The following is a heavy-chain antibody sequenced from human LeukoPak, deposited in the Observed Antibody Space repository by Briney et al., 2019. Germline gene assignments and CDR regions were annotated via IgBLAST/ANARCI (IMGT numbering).Heavy chain of an antibody. Sequence: SETLSLTCTVSGGSISSYYWSWIRQPAGKGLEWIGRLYTSGSTNYNPSLKSRVTMPGDTSKNQLSLKLRSVTAADTAVYYCARDRDYYDSSGYWTPLDYWGQGTLVTVFS. CDR1: GGSISSYY. CDR2: LYTSGST. V-gene: IGHV4-4*07. J-gene: IGHJ4*02. D-gene: IGHD3-22*01. CDR3: ARDRDYYDSSGYWTPLDY.